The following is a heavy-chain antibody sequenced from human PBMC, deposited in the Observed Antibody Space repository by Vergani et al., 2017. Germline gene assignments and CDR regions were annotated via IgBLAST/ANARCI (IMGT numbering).Heavy chain of an antibody. J-gene: IGHJ3*02. Sequence: EVQLVQSGAEEKKPGESLKISCKGSGYSFTSYWIGWVRQMPGKGLEWMGIIYPGDSDTRYSPSFQGQVTISADKAISTAYLQWSSLKASDTAMYYCARPGYCTNGVCYHAFDIWGQGTMVTVSS. V-gene: IGHV5-51*03. CDR3: ARPGYCTNGVCYHAFDI. CDR2: IYPGDSDT. D-gene: IGHD2-8*01. CDR1: GYSFTSYW.